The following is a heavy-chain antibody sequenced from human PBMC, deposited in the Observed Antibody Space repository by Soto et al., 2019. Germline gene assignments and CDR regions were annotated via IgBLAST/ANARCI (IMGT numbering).Heavy chain of an antibody. V-gene: IGHV1-69*04. J-gene: IGHJ3*02. CDR2: IIPILGIA. D-gene: IGHD3-22*01. CDR1: GGTFSSYA. Sequence: SVKVSCKASGGTFSSYAISWVRQAPGQGLEWMGRIIPILGIANYAQKFQGRVTITADKSTSTAYMELSSLRSEDTAVYYCARASFYYDSSGYYNDAFDIWGQGTMVTVSS. CDR3: ARASFYYDSSGYYNDAFDI.